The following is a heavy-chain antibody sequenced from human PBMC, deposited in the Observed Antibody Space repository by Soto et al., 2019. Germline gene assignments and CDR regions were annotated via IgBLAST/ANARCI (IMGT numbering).Heavy chain of an antibody. CDR1: GFTVSSNY. CDR3: AREGGVAASD. D-gene: IGHD2-15*01. CDR2: IYSGGST. Sequence: EVQLVESGGGLVQPGGSLRLSCAASGFTVSSNYMSWVRQAPGKGLEWVSVIYSGGSTKYADSVKGSFTISRDNSKNTLYLQMNSRGAEDRAVYSCAREGGVAASDWGQGPRVPVSS. J-gene: IGHJ4*02. V-gene: IGHV3-66*01.